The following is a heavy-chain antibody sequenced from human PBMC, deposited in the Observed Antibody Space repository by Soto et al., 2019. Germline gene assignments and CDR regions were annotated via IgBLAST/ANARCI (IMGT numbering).Heavy chain of an antibody. D-gene: IGHD2-15*01. CDR2: TYSSGSI. Sequence: SLTCTVSGGSVSSGSYYWSWIRQSPGKGLEWIGYTYSSGSINYKPSLKSRVTISIDTSKNQFSLKLNSATAADTAVYYCAREWSAFDYWGQGILVTVS. CDR1: GGSVSSGSYY. J-gene: IGHJ4*02. V-gene: IGHV4-61*01. CDR3: AREWSAFDY.